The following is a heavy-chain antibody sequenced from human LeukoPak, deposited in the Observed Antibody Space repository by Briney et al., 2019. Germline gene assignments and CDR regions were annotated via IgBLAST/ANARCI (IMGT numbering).Heavy chain of an antibody. D-gene: IGHD3-16*01. CDR3: ARVKDPGGYYYYYYMDV. J-gene: IGHJ6*03. Sequence: SETLSLTCTVSGGSISGYYWGWIRQPPGKGLEWIGSIYHSGSTYYNPSLKSRVTISVDTSKNQFSLKLSSVTAADTAVYYCARVKDPGGYYYYYYMDVWGKGTTVTVSS. CDR1: GGSISGYY. V-gene: IGHV4-38-2*02. CDR2: IYHSGST.